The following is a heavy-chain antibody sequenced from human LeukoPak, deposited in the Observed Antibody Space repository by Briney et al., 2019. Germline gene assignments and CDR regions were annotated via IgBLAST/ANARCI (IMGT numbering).Heavy chain of an antibody. D-gene: IGHD3-3*01. CDR2: INHSGST. Sequence: PSETLSLTCTVSGGSISSGGYYWSWIRQPPGKGLEWIGEINHSGSTNYNPSLKSRVTMSVDTSKNQFSLKLSSVTAADTAVYYCARLPHYDFWSGRAMDVWGKGTTVTVSS. V-gene: IGHV4-39*07. CDR1: GGSISSGGYY. J-gene: IGHJ6*03. CDR3: ARLPHYDFWSGRAMDV.